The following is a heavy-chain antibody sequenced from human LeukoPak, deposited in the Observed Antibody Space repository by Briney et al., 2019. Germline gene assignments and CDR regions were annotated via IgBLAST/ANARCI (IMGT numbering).Heavy chain of an antibody. V-gene: IGHV3-43D*03. J-gene: IGHJ4*02. Sequence: GGSLRLSCAASGFTFDDYAMHWVRQAPGKGLEWVSLISWDGGSTYYADSVKGRFTISRDNSKNSLYLQMNSLRAEDTALYYCAKANSRGYCSSTSCSPIDYWGQGTLVTVSS. CDR1: GFTFDDYA. CDR2: ISWDGGST. CDR3: AKANSRGYCSSTSCSPIDY. D-gene: IGHD2-2*01.